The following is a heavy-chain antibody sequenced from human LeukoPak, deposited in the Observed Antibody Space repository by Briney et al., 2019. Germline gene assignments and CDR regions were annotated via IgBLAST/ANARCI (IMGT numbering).Heavy chain of an antibody. Sequence: GGSLRLSCAASGFTVSSNYMSWVRQAPGKGLEWVSVIYSGGSTYYADSVKGRFTISRDNSKNTLYLQMNSLRAEDTAVYYCARVSHRMAKTYYFDYWGQGTLVTVSS. CDR2: IYSGGST. D-gene: IGHD5-24*01. V-gene: IGHV3-53*01. J-gene: IGHJ4*02. CDR1: GFTVSSNY. CDR3: ARVSHRMAKTYYFDY.